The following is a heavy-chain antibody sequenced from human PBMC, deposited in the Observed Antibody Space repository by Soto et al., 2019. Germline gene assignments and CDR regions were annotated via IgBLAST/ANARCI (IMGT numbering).Heavy chain of an antibody. Sequence: GESLKISCKGSGYSFTSYWIGWVRQMPGKGLEWMGIIYPGDSDTRYSPSFQGQVTISADKSISTAYLQWSSLKASDTAMYYCARGFFYCSGGSCYSGYFDYWGQGTLVTVSS. CDR2: IYPGDSDT. J-gene: IGHJ4*02. CDR1: GYSFTSYW. D-gene: IGHD2-15*01. V-gene: IGHV5-51*01. CDR3: ARGFFYCSGGSCYSGYFDY.